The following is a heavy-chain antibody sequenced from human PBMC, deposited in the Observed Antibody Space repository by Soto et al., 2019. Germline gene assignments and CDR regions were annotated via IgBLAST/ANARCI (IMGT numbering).Heavy chain of an antibody. Sequence: GGSLRLSCAASGFTFSSYAMSWVRQAPGKGLEWVSAISGSGGSTYYADSVKGRFTISRDISKNTLYLQMNSLRAEDTAVYYCAKGYFGWFGESMDVWGQGTTVTAP. D-gene: IGHD3-9*01. V-gene: IGHV3-23*01. CDR3: AKGYFGWFGESMDV. CDR1: GFTFSSYA. CDR2: ISGSGGST. J-gene: IGHJ6*02.